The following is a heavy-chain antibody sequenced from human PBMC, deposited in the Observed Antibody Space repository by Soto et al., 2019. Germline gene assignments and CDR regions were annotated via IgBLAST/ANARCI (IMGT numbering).Heavy chain of an antibody. CDR1: GFTFSTYT. V-gene: IGHV3-23*01. J-gene: IGHJ4*02. D-gene: IGHD2-2*01. Sequence: PGGSLRLSCVASGFTFSTYTMSWVRQAPGRGLEWVSVISGSGGSPSYADSVQGRFSISRDNPKNTLYLQMNSLRGEDTAMYYYAKARCSTTNCYVPDYWGQGTLVTVSS. CDR2: ISGSGGSP. CDR3: AKARCSTTNCYVPDY.